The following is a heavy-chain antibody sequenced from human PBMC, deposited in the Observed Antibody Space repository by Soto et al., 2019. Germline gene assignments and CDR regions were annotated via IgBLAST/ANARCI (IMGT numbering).Heavy chain of an antibody. CDR3: AKDKNSCWSFED. V-gene: IGHV3-30*18. Sequence: QVQLVESGGGGVQPGSPVRLSCTASGLTFTTYGTHGVRQAPRKALEWVTVISYDGRNKYYADSVKGRFTISREESKNTFYLPMSGMRPEDTAVYYCAKDKNSCWSFEDWGKGTPVTFSS. CDR2: ISYDGRNK. CDR1: GLTFTTYG. J-gene: IGHJ4*02. D-gene: IGHD6-19*01.